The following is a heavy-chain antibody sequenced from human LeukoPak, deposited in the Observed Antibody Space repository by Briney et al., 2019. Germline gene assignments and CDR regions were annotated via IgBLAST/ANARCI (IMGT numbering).Heavy chain of an antibody. CDR1: GGSFSGYY. V-gene: IGHV4-34*01. D-gene: IGHD3-9*01. CDR2: INHSGST. J-gene: IGHJ4*02. Sequence: SETLSLTCAVYGGSFSGYYWSWIRQPPGKGLEWIGEINHSGSTNYNPSLKSRVTISVDTSKNQFSLKLSSVTAADTAEYYCARADAYYDILTGSIRGYYFDYWGQGTLVTVSS. CDR3: ARADAYYDILTGSIRGYYFDY.